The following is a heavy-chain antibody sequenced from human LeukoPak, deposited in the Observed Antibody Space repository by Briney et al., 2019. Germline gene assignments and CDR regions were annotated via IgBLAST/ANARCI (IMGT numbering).Heavy chain of an antibody. CDR1: GGSICSYY. J-gene: IGHJ4*02. V-gene: IGHV4-4*07. CDR3: ARDPAYSSSWYGYFDY. CDR2: IYTSGST. D-gene: IGHD6-13*01. Sequence: SETLSLTCTVSGGSICSYYWSWIRQPAGKGLEWIGRIYTSGSTNYNPSLKGRVTISVDTSKNQFSLKLSSVTAADTAVYYCARDPAYSSSWYGYFDYWGQGTLVTVSS.